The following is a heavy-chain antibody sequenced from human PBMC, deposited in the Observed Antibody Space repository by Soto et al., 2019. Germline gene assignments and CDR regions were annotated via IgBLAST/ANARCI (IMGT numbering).Heavy chain of an antibody. D-gene: IGHD5-12*01. Sequence: SETLSLTCTVSGGSISSYYWSWIRQPPGKVLELFGYIYYSGSTNYNPSLKSRVTISLDTSKNQFSLKLSSVTAADTAVYYCARHRPNIVATISGFDYWGQGTLVTVSS. CDR3: ARHRPNIVATISGFDY. J-gene: IGHJ4*02. V-gene: IGHV4-59*08. CDR1: GGSISSYY. CDR2: IYYSGST.